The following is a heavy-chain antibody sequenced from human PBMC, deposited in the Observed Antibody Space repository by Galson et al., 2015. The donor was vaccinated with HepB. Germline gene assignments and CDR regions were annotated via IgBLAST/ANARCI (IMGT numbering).Heavy chain of an antibody. Sequence: SLRLSCAASGFTFSTYPMHWVRQAPGKGLEWVAVISYDGSNKYYADFVKGRFTISRDTSKNTLYLEMNSLRAEDTAVYYCARDPSCYSGSGSYYNKGLDYWGQGTLVTVSS. D-gene: IGHD3-10*01. CDR2: ISYDGSNK. CDR1: GFTFSTYP. CDR3: ARDPSCYSGSGSYYNKGLDY. V-gene: IGHV3-30*04. J-gene: IGHJ4*02.